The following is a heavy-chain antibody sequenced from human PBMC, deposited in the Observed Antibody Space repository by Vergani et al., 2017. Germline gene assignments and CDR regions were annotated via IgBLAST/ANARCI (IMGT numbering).Heavy chain of an antibody. V-gene: IGHV4-34*01. Sequence: QVQLQQWGAGLLKPSETLSLTCAVYGGSFSGYYWSWIRQPPGKGLEWIGEINHSGSTNYNPSRKSRVTTSVETSKNQFALMLSSVTATDTAVYYCARRVAGELLYYLDYWGQGTLVTVSS. CDR3: ARRVAGELLYYLDY. CDR1: GGSFSGYY. D-gene: IGHD1-26*01. J-gene: IGHJ4*02. CDR2: INHSGST.